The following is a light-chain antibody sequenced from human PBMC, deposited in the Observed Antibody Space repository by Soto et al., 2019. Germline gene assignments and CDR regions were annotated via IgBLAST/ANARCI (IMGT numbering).Light chain of an antibody. CDR2: EVT. V-gene: IGLV2-14*01. CDR3: SSYTNINTRACV. CDR1: SGDIGSYNR. Sequence: QSVLTQPPSVSGSPGQSITISCTGTSGDIGSYNRVSWYQQHPGKAPKLIIYEVTDRPSGVSNRFSGSKSGNTASLNISGLQAEDEAEYYCSSYTNINTRACVFGTGTKVNVL. J-gene: IGLJ1*01.